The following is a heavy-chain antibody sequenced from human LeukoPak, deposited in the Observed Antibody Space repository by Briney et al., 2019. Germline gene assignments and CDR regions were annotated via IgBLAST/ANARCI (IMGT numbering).Heavy chain of an antibody. CDR2: FDPEDGET. CDR3: ATAVGGVFAPGY. J-gene: IGHJ4*02. D-gene: IGHD2-8*01. CDR1: GYTLTELS. V-gene: IGHV1-24*01. Sequence: GASVKVSRKVSGYTLTELSMHWVRQAPGKGLEWMGGFDPEDGETIYAQKFQGRVTMTEDTSTDTAYMELSSLRSEDTAVYYCATAVGGVFAPGYWGQGTLVTVSS.